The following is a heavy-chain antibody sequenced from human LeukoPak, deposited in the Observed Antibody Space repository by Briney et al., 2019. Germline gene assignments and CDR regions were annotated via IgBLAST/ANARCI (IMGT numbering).Heavy chain of an antibody. CDR1: GNYW. V-gene: IGHV3-23*01. Sequence: PGGSLRLSCAASGNYWMHWVRQAPGKGLEWVSGISSSGGSTYYADSVKGRFTISRDNSKNTLYLQMNSLRAEDTAVYYCAKEVRSGWYYYYYGMDVWGQGTTVTVSS. CDR3: AKEVRSGWYYYYYGMDV. CDR2: ISSSGGST. D-gene: IGHD6-19*01. J-gene: IGHJ6*02.